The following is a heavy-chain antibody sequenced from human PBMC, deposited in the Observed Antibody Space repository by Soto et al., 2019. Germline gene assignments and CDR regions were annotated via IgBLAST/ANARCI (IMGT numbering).Heavy chain of an antibody. Sequence: ASVKVSCKASGYTFTNYYMHLVRQAPGQGLEWMGIINPSGGSTSYAQKFQGRVTMTRDTSTSTVYMELSSLRSEDTAVYYCAVGLMVYAAHWGQGTLVTVSS. CDR3: AVGLMVYAAH. J-gene: IGHJ4*02. CDR1: GYTFTNYY. CDR2: INPSGGST. V-gene: IGHV1-46*01. D-gene: IGHD2-8*01.